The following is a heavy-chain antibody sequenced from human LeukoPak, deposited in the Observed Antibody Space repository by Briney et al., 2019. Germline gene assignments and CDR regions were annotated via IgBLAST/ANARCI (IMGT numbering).Heavy chain of an antibody. D-gene: IGHD3-10*01. CDR2: ISSSSSYI. CDR3: ARDRGYGAYYMDV. CDR1: GFTFSSYS. V-gene: IGHV3-21*01. Sequence: GGSLRLSCAASGFTFSSYSMNWVRQAPGKGLEWVSSISSSSSYIYYADSVKGRFTISRDNDKTSLYLQMNSLRAEDTAVYYCARDRGYGAYYMDVWGKGTTVTVSS. J-gene: IGHJ6*03.